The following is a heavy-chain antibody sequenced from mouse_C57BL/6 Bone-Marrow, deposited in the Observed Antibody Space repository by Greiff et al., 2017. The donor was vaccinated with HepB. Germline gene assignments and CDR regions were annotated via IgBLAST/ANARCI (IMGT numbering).Heavy chain of an antibody. CDR2: IDPSDSYT. CDR1: GYTFTSYW. D-gene: IGHD1-1*01. J-gene: IGHJ4*01. CDR3: ARGDYYGSSYDYYAMDY. Sequence: VQLQQPGAELVMPGASVKLSCKASGYTFTSYWMHWVKQRPGQGLEWIGEIDPSDSYTNYNQKFKGKSTLTVDKSSSTAYMQLSSLTSEDSAVYYCARGDYYGSSYDYYAMDYWGQGTSVTVSS. V-gene: IGHV1-69*01.